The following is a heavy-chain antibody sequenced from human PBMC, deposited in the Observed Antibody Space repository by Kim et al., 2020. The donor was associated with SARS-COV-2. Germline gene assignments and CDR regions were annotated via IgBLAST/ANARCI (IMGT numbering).Heavy chain of an antibody. CDR1: GGTFSSYA. J-gene: IGHJ4*02. Sequence: SVKVSCKASGGTFSSYAISWVRQAPGQGLEWMGGIIPIFGTANYAQKFQGRVTITADESTSTAYMELSSLRSEDTAVYYCARDIPDLTNSGSYYRPGLVWGQGTLVTVSS. CDR2: IIPIFGTA. V-gene: IGHV1-69*13. D-gene: IGHD1-26*01. CDR3: ARDIPDLTNSGSYYRPGLV.